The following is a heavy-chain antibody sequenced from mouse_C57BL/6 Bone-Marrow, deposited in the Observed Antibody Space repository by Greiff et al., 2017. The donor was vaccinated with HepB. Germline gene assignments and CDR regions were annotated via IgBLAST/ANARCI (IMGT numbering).Heavy chain of an antibody. CDR3: ARGGLPFIRAMDY. CDR2: INYDGSST. Sequence: EVNLVESEGGLVQPGSSMKLSCTASGFTFSDYYMAWVRQVPEKGLEWVANINYDGSSTYYLDSLKSRFIISRDNAKNILYLQMSSLKSEDTATYYCARGGLPFIRAMDYWGQGTSVTVSS. CDR1: GFTFSDYY. J-gene: IGHJ4*01. D-gene: IGHD1-1*01. V-gene: IGHV5-16*01.